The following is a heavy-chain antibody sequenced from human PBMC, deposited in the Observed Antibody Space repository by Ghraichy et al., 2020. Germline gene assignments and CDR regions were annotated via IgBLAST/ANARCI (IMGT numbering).Heavy chain of an antibody. D-gene: IGHD2-21*02. CDR3: TRGYCGSDCYRRVYWYFDL. CDR1: GFTFGNFA. CDR2: IGTALYGGAT. Sequence: GGSLRLSCTGSGFTFGNFAVSWVRQAPGKGLEWVSFIGTALYGGATEYAASVQGRFTISRDDSKRIAYLQMNSLKTDDTAVYYCTRGYCGSDCYRRVYWYFDLWGRGTLVTVSS. J-gene: IGHJ2*01. V-gene: IGHV3-49*04.